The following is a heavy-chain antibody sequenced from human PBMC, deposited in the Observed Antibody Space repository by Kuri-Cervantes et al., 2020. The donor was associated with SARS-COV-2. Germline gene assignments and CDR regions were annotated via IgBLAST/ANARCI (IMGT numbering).Heavy chain of an antibody. Sequence: SETLSLTCIVSGGSISSGDYYWSWIRQPPGKGLEWIGYIYYSGSTYYNPSLKSRVTISVDTSKNQFSLKLSSVTAADTAVYYCARRESSRAFDYWGQGTLVTVSS. CDR1: GGSISSGDYY. D-gene: IGHD6-6*01. J-gene: IGHJ4*02. CDR2: IYYSGST. CDR3: ARRESSRAFDY. V-gene: IGHV4-30-4*08.